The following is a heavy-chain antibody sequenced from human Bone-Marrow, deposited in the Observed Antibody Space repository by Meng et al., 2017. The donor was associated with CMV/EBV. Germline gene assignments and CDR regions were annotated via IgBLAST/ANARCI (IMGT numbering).Heavy chain of an antibody. V-gene: IGHV3-11*06. Sequence: VQLVESGGGLVQPGGSLRLSCAASGFTFSDYYMSWIRQAPGKGLEWVSYISSSSSYTNYADSVKGRFTISRDNAKNSLYLQMNSLRAEDTAVYYCARSRYSGSYLDYWGQGTLVTVSS. CDR2: ISSSSSYT. CDR1: GFTFSDYY. J-gene: IGHJ4*02. D-gene: IGHD1-26*01. CDR3: ARSRYSGSYLDY.